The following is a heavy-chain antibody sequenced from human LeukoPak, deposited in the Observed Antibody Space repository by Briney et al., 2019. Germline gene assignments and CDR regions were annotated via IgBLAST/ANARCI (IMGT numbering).Heavy chain of an antibody. CDR3: ARNRFPITGTTNNYYYMDV. D-gene: IGHD1-7*01. V-gene: IGHV3-48*04. CDR2: ISSSSTTI. CDR1: GFIFSSYS. Sequence: GGSLRLSCAASGFIFSSYSMNWVRQAPGKGLEWLSYISSSSTTIYYTDSVKGRFTISRDNAKNSLYLQMNSLKAEDTAVYYCARNRFPITGTTNNYYYMDVWGKGTTVTVSS. J-gene: IGHJ6*03.